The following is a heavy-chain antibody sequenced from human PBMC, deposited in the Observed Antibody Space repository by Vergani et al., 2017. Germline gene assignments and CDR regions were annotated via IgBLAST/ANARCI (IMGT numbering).Heavy chain of an antibody. D-gene: IGHD5-18*01. J-gene: IGHJ4*02. CDR2: IWYDGSNK. Sequence: QVQLVESGGGVVQPGRSLRLSCAASGFTFSSYGMHWVRQAPGKGLEWVAVIWYDGSNKYYADSVKGRFTISRDNSKNTLYLQMNSLRAEDTAVYYCAMRLTTAMVVFGDYWGQGTLVTVSS. CDR1: GFTFSSYG. V-gene: IGHV3-33*01. CDR3: AMRLTTAMVVFGDY.